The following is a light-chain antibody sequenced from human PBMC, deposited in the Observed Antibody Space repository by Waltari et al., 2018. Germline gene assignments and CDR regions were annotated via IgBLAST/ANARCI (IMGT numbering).Light chain of an antibody. CDR1: QSVFYSISKKNY. Sequence: DIVLTQSPDSLAVSLGERATIKCKSSQSVFYSISKKNYLAWYQQKPGQPPKLLIYWAATRGSGVPDRFSRSGSATNFTLTINSLQAEDVAVYHCQQYLNLRFPFGGGTKVEIK. J-gene: IGKJ4*01. CDR3: QQYLNLRFP. CDR2: WAA. V-gene: IGKV4-1*01.